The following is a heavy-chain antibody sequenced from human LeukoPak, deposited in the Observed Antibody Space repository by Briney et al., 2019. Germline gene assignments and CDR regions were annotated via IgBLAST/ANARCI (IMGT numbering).Heavy chain of an antibody. D-gene: IGHD2-2*01. CDR3: ARDIVVVPAAAPSYGMDV. J-gene: IGHJ6*02. Sequence: ASVKVSCKASGYTFTSYYMHWVRQAPGQGLEWMGIINPSGGSTNYAQKFQGRVTITADKSTSTAYMELSSLRSEDTAVYYCARDIVVVPAAAPSYGMDVWGQGTTVTVSS. CDR2: INPSGGST. CDR1: GYTFTSYY. V-gene: IGHV1-46*01.